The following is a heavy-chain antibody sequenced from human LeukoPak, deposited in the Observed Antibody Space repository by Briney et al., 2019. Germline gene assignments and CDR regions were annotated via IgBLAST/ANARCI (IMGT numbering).Heavy chain of an antibody. V-gene: IGHV1-18*01. D-gene: IGHD3-22*01. J-gene: IGHJ4*02. CDR2: ISAYNGNT. Sequence: ASVKVSCKASGYTFTGYGISWVRQAPGQGLEWMGWISAYNGNTNYAQKLQGRVTMTTDTSTSTAYMELRSLRSDDTAVYYCARVRTRRYYNSSGFFDYGGRGPLVTVP. CDR1: GYTFTGYG. CDR3: ARVRTRRYYNSSGFFDY.